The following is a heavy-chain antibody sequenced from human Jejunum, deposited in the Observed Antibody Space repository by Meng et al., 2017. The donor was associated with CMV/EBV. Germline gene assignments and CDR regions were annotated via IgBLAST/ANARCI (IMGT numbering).Heavy chain of an antibody. D-gene: IGHD4-23*01. Sequence: GLTFSNYVMSWVRQAPGKGLEWVSSISSRGGSTYYADSVKGRFTISRHSFKNTLYLQMNSLRAEDTAVYYCAKDGGTYSGGFDYWGQGTLVTVSS. V-gene: IGHV3-23*01. J-gene: IGHJ4*02. CDR3: AKDGGTYSGGFDY. CDR1: GLTFSNYV. CDR2: ISSRGGST.